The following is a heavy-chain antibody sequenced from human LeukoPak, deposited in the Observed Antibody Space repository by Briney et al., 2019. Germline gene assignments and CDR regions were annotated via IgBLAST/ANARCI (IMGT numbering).Heavy chain of an antibody. CDR3: ARRYPNAFDI. J-gene: IGHJ3*02. Sequence: TGGSLRLSCAASGFTFSDYYMSWIRQAPGKGLEWVSSISSSSSYIYYADSVKGRFTISRDNAKNSLYLQMNSLRAEDTAVYYCARRYPNAFDIWGQGTMVTVSS. D-gene: IGHD1-14*01. V-gene: IGHV3-11*06. CDR1: GFTFSDYY. CDR2: ISSSSSYI.